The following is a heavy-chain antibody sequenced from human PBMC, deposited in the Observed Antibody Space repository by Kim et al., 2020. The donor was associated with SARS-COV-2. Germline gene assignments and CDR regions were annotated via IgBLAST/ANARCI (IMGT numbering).Heavy chain of an antibody. D-gene: IGHD1-26*01. CDR2: IYSGGTT. CDR1: GFTVSSNY. Sequence: GGSLRLSCAASGFTVSSNYMSWVRQAPGKGLEWVSLIYSGGTTYYADSVKGRFTISRDNSKNTLYLQMNSLRAEDTAVYYCTRVGATGGFDYWGQGTLVTVSS. V-gene: IGHV3-53*01. CDR3: TRVGATGGFDY. J-gene: IGHJ4*02.